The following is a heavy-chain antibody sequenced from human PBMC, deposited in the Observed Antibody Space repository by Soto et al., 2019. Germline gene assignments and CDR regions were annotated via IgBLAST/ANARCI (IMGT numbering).Heavy chain of an antibody. CDR3: AGHRPNYYYGMDV. J-gene: IGHJ6*02. CDR1: GGTFSSYA. V-gene: IGHV1-69*13. Sequence: ASVKVSCKASGGTFSSYAISWVRQAPGQGLEWMGGIIPIFGTANYAQKFQGRVTITADESTSTAYMELSSLRSEDTAVYYCAGHRPNYYYGMDVWGQGTTVTVSS. CDR2: IIPIFGTA.